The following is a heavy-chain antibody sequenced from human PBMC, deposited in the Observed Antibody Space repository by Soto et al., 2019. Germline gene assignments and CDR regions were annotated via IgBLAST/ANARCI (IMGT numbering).Heavy chain of an antibody. Sequence: QITLKGSGPTLVKPTQTLTLTCTISGFSLSTTGVSVGWVRQPPGNALEWLALIYWDDDKRYSPSLKSRFTISKDTYKKQVVLTMTNVDPVDTAADYCARRREYYGSGDLFDYWGQGTLVTVSS. J-gene: IGHJ4*02. CDR3: ARRREYYGSGDLFDY. CDR2: IYWDDDK. V-gene: IGHV2-5*02. D-gene: IGHD3-10*01. CDR1: GFSLSTTGVS.